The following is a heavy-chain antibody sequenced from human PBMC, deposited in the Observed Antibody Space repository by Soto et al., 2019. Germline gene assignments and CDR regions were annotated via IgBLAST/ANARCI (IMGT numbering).Heavy chain of an antibody. CDR1: GFRFSSYG. CDR3: ARPGVIAATGSEAFDM. J-gene: IGHJ3*02. V-gene: IGHV3-30*03. Sequence: QLVESGGGVVQPGTSLRLSCAASGFRFSSYGIHWVRQAPGKRLEWVAVISYDGSKKQYIDSVKGRFTISRDDSKNTVYLEMSSLRAEDTALYYYARPGVIAATGSEAFDMWGQGTLVTVSS. CDR2: ISYDGSKK. D-gene: IGHD6-13*01.